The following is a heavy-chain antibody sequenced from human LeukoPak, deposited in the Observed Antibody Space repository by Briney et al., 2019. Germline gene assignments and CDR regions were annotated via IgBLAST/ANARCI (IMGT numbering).Heavy chain of an antibody. CDR3: AKARDYDILTGFEIGAFDI. J-gene: IGHJ3*02. V-gene: IGHV3-30*02. Sequence: GGSLRLSXAASGFTFSGSAMHWVRQAPGKGLEWVAFIRYDGSNKYYADSVKGRFTISRDNSKNTLYLQMNSLRAEDTAVYYCAKARDYDILTGFEIGAFDIWGQGTMVTVSS. CDR2: IRYDGSNK. CDR1: GFTFSGSA. D-gene: IGHD3-9*01.